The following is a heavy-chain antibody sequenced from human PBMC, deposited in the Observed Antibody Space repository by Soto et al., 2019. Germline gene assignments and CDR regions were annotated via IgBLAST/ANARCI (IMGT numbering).Heavy chain of an antibody. J-gene: IGHJ4*02. V-gene: IGHV5-51*01. CDR1: GYSFTTYW. D-gene: IGHD3-9*01. CDR3: ARRRGLVGSFDY. CDR2: IYPGDSDT. Sequence: LGESLKISCKGSGYSFTTYWLGWVRQVPGKGLEWMGIIYPGDSDTRYSPSFQGQVTISADKSISAAYLQWSSLKASDTAMYFCARRRGLVGSFDYWGRGTLVTV.